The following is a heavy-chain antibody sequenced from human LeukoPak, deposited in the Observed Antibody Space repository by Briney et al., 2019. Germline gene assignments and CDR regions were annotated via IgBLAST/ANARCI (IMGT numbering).Heavy chain of an antibody. CDR3: AKDGRSDGAFDI. Sequence: GGSLRLSCAASGFTFSSYGMHWVRQAPGKGLEWVAVIPYDGSNKYYADSVKGRFTISRDNSKNTLYLQMNSLRAEDTAVYYCAKDGRSDGAFDIWGQGTMVTVSS. J-gene: IGHJ3*02. CDR1: GFTFSSYG. D-gene: IGHD1-26*01. V-gene: IGHV3-30*18. CDR2: IPYDGSNK.